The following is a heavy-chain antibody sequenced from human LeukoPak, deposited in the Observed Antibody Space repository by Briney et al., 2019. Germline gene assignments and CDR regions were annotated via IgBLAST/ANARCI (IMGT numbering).Heavy chain of an antibody. CDR1: GFNFGGFS. V-gene: IGHV3-7*03. CDR3: AKLSGIRGTHLVISD. D-gene: IGHD3-9*01. J-gene: IGHJ4*02. CDR2: MNEYGGDI. Sequence: GGSLRLSCVASGFNFGGFSMSWVRQAPGKGLEWVTHMNEYGGDIFYVDSVKDRFTISRDNAKNLLYLQMNSLRAEDTAVYFCAKLSGIRGTHLVISDWGQGTLVTVSS.